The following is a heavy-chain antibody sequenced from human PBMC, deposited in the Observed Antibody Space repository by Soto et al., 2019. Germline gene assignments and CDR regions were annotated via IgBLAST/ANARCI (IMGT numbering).Heavy chain of an antibody. J-gene: IGHJ6*02. V-gene: IGHV1-18*01. Sequence: QVQLVQSGAEVKKPGASVKVSCKSSGYRFETYAMSWVRQAPGHGLEWMGWISAYNIDTYYAQKFQDRVTMTTDTSTGTAYMELRSLRSDDTAVYYCARGHGVIIGAMDAWGQGTTVTVSS. CDR1: GYRFETYA. CDR2: ISAYNIDT. CDR3: ARGHGVIIGAMDA. D-gene: IGHD3-3*01.